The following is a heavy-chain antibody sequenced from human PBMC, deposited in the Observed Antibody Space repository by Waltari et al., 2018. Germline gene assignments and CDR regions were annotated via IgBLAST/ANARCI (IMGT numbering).Heavy chain of an antibody. Sequence: EVQVLESGGGLVQPGGPLRLSCAASGFTFRSYGRSWVRQAPGKGLEWVAAISGSGGTTYYADSVRGRFTISRDNSKNTLYLQMNSLRAEDTAVYYCAKGWQRVTATHFDYWGQGTLVTVSS. D-gene: IGHD2-21*02. CDR3: AKGWQRVTATHFDY. V-gene: IGHV3-23*01. CDR1: GFTFRSYG. J-gene: IGHJ4*02. CDR2: ISGSGGTT.